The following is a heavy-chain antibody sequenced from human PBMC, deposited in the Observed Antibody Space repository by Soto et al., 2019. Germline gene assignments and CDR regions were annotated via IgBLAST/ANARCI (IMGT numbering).Heavy chain of an antibody. D-gene: IGHD2-8*01. Sequence: QVQLQQWGAGLLKPSETLSLTCAVYGGSFSGYYWSWIRQPPGKGLEWIGEINHSGSTNYNPSLKSRVTISVDTSKNKFSLKLSSVTAADTAVYYCARVNGRVGWFDPWGQGTLVTVSS. CDR2: INHSGST. J-gene: IGHJ5*02. V-gene: IGHV4-34*01. CDR3: ARVNGRVGWFDP. CDR1: GGSFSGYY.